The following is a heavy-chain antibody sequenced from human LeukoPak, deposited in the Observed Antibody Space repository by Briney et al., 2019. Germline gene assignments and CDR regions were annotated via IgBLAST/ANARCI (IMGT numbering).Heavy chain of an antibody. J-gene: IGHJ4*02. CDR3: ASRVQSGWSFDY. Sequence: GGSLRLSCAASGFTFRSYNMNWVRQAPGKRPEWVSSISSSSSYIYYADSVKGRFTISRDNAKNSLYLQTNSLRAEDTAVYYCASRVQSGWSFDYWGQGNLVTVSS. CDR1: GFTFRSYN. CDR2: ISSSSSYI. D-gene: IGHD6-19*01. V-gene: IGHV3-21*01.